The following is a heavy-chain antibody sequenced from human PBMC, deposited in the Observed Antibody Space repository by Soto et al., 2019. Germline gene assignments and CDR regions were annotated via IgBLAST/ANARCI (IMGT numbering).Heavy chain of an antibody. V-gene: IGHV4-61*01. CDR2: IYYSGSS. Sequence: SETLSHTCTVSGGSVSSGSYYWSWIRQPPGKGLELIGYIYYSGSSNYNPSLKSRVTISVDTSKNQFSLKLSSVTAADTAVYYCARGVPYSYGYISWFDPWGQGTLVTVS. CDR1: GGSVSSGSYY. D-gene: IGHD5-18*01. CDR3: ARGVPYSYGYISWFDP. J-gene: IGHJ5*02.